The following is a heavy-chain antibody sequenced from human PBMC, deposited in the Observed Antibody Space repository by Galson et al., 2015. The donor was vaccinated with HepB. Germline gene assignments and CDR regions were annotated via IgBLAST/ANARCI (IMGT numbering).Heavy chain of an antibody. Sequence: SLRLSCAASGFTFSDYYMSCVRQAPGKGLEWVSGISESDGTTYYAASVKGRFTISRDNSKNMLYLQMNSLTAEDTAVYYCAKTSGQSLRLVIIPLYYFDSWGQGTLVAVSS. CDR2: ISESDGTT. V-gene: IGHV3-23*01. CDR1: GFTFSDYY. CDR3: AKTSGQSLRLVIIPLYYFDS. D-gene: IGHD3-22*01. J-gene: IGHJ4*02.